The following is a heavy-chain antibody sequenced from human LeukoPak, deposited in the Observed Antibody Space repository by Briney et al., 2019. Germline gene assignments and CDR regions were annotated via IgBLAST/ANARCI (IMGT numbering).Heavy chain of an antibody. J-gene: IGHJ4*02. CDR2: IMPIFGTA. CDR3: ARTAIGRGCSGGSCYLNYFDY. V-gene: IGHV1-69*13. Sequence: GASVTVSFKASGGTFISYAISWGPQDPGQGLERLGGIMPIFGTANYAQKFQGRVTITADESTSTAYMELSSLRSEDTAVYYFARTAIGRGCSGGSCYLNYFDYWGQGTLVTVSS. CDR1: GGTFISYA. D-gene: IGHD2-15*01.